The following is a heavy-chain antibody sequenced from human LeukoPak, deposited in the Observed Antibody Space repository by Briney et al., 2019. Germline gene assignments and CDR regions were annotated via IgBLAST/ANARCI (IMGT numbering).Heavy chain of an antibody. CDR3: ARHRGQSEGPDFDY. J-gene: IGHJ4*02. Sequence: ASETLSLTCTVSGGSISSYYWSWIRQPPGKGLEWIGYIYYSGSTNYNPSLKSRVTISVDTSKNQFSLKLSSVTAADTAVYYCARHRGQSEGPDFDYWGQGTLVTVSS. V-gene: IGHV4-59*08. CDR2: IYYSGST. CDR1: GGSISSYY.